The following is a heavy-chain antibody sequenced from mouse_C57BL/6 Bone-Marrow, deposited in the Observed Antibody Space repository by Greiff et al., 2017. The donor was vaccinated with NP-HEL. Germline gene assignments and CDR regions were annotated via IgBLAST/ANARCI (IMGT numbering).Heavy chain of an antibody. CDR2: IWRGGST. D-gene: IGHD2-3*01. Sequence: QVQLQQSGPGLVQPSQSLSITCTVSGFSLTSYGVHWVRQSPGKGLEWLGVIWRGGSTDYNAAFMSRLSITKDNSKSQVFFKMHSLIADDTAIYYCAKMVDGYYDYFDYWGQGTTLTVSS. J-gene: IGHJ2*01. V-gene: IGHV2-5*01. CDR3: AKMVDGYYDYFDY. CDR1: GFSLTSYG.